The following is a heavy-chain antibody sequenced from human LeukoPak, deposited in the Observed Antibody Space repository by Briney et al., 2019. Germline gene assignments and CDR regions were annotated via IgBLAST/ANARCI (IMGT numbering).Heavy chain of an antibody. D-gene: IGHD2-2*01. Sequence: GRSLRLSCAASGFTFDDYAMHWVRQAPGKGLEWVSGISWNSGIVGYADSVKGRFTISRDNSKNTLYLQMNSLRAEDTAVYYCAKEGYCSSTSCPVDYWGQGTLVTVSS. V-gene: IGHV3-9*01. CDR3: AKEGYCSSTSCPVDY. J-gene: IGHJ4*02. CDR1: GFTFDDYA. CDR2: ISWNSGIV.